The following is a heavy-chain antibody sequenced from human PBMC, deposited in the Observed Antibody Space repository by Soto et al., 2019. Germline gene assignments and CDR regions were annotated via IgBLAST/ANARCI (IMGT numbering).Heavy chain of an antibody. J-gene: IGHJ6*02. CDR3: ARDEYSSSWKGYYYYYGMDV. CDR1: GYTFTSYG. D-gene: IGHD6-13*01. CDR2: ISAYNGNT. Sequence: HVQLVQSGAEVKKPGASVKVSCKASGYTFTSYGISWVRQAPGQGLEWMGWISAYNGNTNYAQKLQGRVTMTTDTSTSTAYMELRSLRSDDTAVYYCARDEYSSSWKGYYYYYGMDVWGQGTTVTVS. V-gene: IGHV1-18*01.